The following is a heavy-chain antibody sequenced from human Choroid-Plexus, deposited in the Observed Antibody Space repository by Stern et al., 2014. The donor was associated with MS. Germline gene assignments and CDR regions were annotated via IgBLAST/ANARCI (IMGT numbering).Heavy chain of an antibody. D-gene: IGHD2-2*01. J-gene: IGHJ5*02. CDR2: VSYDGSNK. CDR3: AKDRQYVTYFFDH. V-gene: IGHV3-30*18. Sequence: QVQLVQSGGGVVQPGRPLRLSCVASGFTFGSCAMHWVRQAPGKGLEGGEGVSYDGSNKYYADSVKGRFTISRDNSQNTLYMQMSSLRPEDTAVYYCAKDRQYVTYFFDHWGQGSLVTVSS. CDR1: GFTFGSCA.